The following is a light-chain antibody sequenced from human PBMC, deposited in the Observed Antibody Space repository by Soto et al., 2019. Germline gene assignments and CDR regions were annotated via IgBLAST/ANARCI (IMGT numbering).Light chain of an antibody. J-gene: IGKJ1*01. CDR1: QGISTW. CDR2: TAS. V-gene: IGKV1-12*01. Sequence: DILMTQSPSSVSASVGDRVTITCRASQGISTWLAWYQQKPGKAPKLLIYTASRLQSGVPSRFSGSESVTNFTLNISSLQPEDVATFYCQQASSFPWTFGQGTTVENK. CDR3: QQASSFPWT.